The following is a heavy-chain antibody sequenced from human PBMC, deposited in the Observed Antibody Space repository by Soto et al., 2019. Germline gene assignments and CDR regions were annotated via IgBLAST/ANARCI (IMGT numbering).Heavy chain of an antibody. CDR2: ISPYHGHT. Sequence: QVQLVQSAGEVKKPGASVKVSCKASGYSFTSYGISWVRRAPGQGLEWMGWISPYHGHTRFVERFQGRVTMTTDTSTKTAYMGLRNLRSDDTAHYYCARDLTIVPATHPRLENYGMDVWGQGTTVIVSS. J-gene: IGHJ6*02. CDR3: ARDLTIVPATHPRLENYGMDV. CDR1: GYSFTSYG. V-gene: IGHV1-18*01. D-gene: IGHD2-2*01.